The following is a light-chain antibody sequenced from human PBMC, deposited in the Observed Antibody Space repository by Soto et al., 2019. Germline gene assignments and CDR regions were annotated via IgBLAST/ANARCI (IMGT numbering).Light chain of an antibody. CDR1: SSDVGAYNY. CDR3: CSYAGSYNYV. V-gene: IGLV2-11*01. CDR2: DVS. J-gene: IGLJ1*01. Sequence: QSALTQPRSVSGSPGQSVTISCTGTSSDVGAYNYVSWYQQHPGKAPKVMIYDVSKRPSGVPDRFSRSKSGTTASLTISGLKADDEADYYCCSYAGSYNYVFGSGTKLTVL.